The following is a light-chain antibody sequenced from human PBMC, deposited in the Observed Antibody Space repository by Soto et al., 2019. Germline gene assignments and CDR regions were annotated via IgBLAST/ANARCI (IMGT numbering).Light chain of an antibody. CDR2: EAS. CDR1: STDFVSYNR. J-gene: IGLJ1*01. Sequence: QSVLAQPPSVSGSPGQSVTISCTGTSTDFVSYNRVSWYQQPPGTAPKLIIYEASNRPSGVPGRFSASKSGNTASLTISGLQAEDEADYYCSSHGGSNPFYVFGSGTKVTVL. V-gene: IGLV2-18*02. CDR3: SSHGGSNPFYV.